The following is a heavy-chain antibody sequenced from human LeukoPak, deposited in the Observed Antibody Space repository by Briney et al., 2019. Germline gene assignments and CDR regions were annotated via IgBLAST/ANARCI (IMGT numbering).Heavy chain of an antibody. CDR1: GFTFSSYS. V-gene: IGHV3-48*01. D-gene: IGHD3-22*01. J-gene: IGHJ4*02. CDR2: ISSSSSTI. Sequence: GGSLRLSCAASGFTFSSYSMNWVRQAPGKGLEWVSYISSSSSTIYYADSVKGRFTISRDNAKNSLYLQMNSLRAEDTAVYYCARAVAYYYDSRSYFDYWGQGTLVTVSP. CDR3: ARAVAYYYDSRSYFDY.